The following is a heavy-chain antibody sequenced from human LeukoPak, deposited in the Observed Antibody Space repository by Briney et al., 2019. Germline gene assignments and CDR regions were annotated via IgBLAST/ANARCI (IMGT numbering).Heavy chain of an antibody. V-gene: IGHV1-2*02. Sequence: VASVKVSCKASGYTFTGYYMHWVRQAPGQGLEWMGWINPNSGGTNYAQKFQGRVTMTRDTSISTAYMELSRLRSDDTAVYYCASSPSGFGGWFDPWGQGTLVTVSS. D-gene: IGHD2-15*01. CDR3: ASSPSGFGGWFDP. CDR2: INPNSGGT. J-gene: IGHJ5*02. CDR1: GYTFTGYY.